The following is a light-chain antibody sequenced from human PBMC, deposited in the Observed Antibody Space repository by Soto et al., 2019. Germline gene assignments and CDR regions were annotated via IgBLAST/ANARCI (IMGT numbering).Light chain of an antibody. CDR1: SSDVGGYDY. Sequence: QSALTQPASVSGSPGQSITLSCTGTSSDVGGYDYVSWYQQHPGKAPKLIISEVSNRPSGVSNRFSGSKSGNTASLTISGLQAEDEADYYCSSYSSSSTPVFGGGTKLTVL. CDR2: EVS. J-gene: IGLJ2*01. V-gene: IGLV2-14*01. CDR3: SSYSSSSTPV.